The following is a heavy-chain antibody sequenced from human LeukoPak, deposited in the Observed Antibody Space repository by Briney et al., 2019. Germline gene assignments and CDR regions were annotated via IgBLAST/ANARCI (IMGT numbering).Heavy chain of an antibody. D-gene: IGHD1-14*01. CDR3: AKDTTPPKAGLDP. CDR1: GFTFSSSG. CDR2: IRYDGSNK. J-gene: IGHJ5*02. V-gene: IGHV3-30*02. Sequence: GGSLRLSCAASGFTFSSSGMHWVRQAPGKGLEWVAFIRYDGSNKYYADSGKGRFTISRDNSKNTLYLQMNSLRAEDTAVYYCAKDTTPPKAGLDPWGQGTLVTVSS.